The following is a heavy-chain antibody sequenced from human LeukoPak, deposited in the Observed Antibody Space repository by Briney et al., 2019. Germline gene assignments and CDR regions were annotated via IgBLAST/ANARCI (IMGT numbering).Heavy chain of an antibody. D-gene: IGHD2-15*01. Sequence: PGGSLRLSCAASGFTFSSHWMTWVRQAPGKGLEWVANIKQDGSEKYVDSVKGRFTIPRDNAKNSLYLQMNSLRAEDTAVYYCTRDTGCSGGTCYSFYDYWGQGTLVTVSS. CDR1: GFTFSSHW. V-gene: IGHV3-7*01. J-gene: IGHJ4*02. CDR3: TRDTGCSGGTCYSFYDY. CDR2: IKQDGSEK.